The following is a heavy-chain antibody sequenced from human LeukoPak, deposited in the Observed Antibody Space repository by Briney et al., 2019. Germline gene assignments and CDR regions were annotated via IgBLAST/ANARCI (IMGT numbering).Heavy chain of an antibody. CDR3: ANFGGDSSGYYYPLDY. V-gene: IGHV3-21*04. CDR1: GFTLSSYA. Sequence: GGSLRLSCAASGFTLSSYAMSWVRQAPGKGLEWVSSISSSSSYIYYADSVKGRFTISRDNAKNSLYLQMNSLRAEDTAVYYCANFGGDSSGYYYPLDYWGQGTLVTVSS. D-gene: IGHD3-22*01. CDR2: ISSSSSYI. J-gene: IGHJ4*02.